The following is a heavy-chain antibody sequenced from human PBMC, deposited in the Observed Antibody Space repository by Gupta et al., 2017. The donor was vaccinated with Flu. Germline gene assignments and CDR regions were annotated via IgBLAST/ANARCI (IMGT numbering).Heavy chain of an antibody. Sequence: LSCVASGFTFSAYGMHWVRQAPGKGPEWVAALSSGATNEHYADSVKGRFTVSRDNSKNTLYLQMNSLRPEDTAVYYCAKDKYSGNYYQVGEFDYWGQGSLVTVSS. CDR2: LSSGATNE. CDR3: AKDKYSGNYYQVGEFDY. D-gene: IGHD1-26*01. J-gene: IGHJ4*02. V-gene: IGHV3-30*18. CDR1: GFTFSAYG.